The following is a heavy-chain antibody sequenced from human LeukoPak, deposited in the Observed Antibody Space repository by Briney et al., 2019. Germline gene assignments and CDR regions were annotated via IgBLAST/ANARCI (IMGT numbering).Heavy chain of an antibody. CDR2: IIPIFGTA. CDR1: GGTFSSYA. D-gene: IGHD2-2*01. V-gene: IGHV1-69*06. Sequence: ASVKVSCKASGGTFSSYAISWVRQAPGQGLEWMGGIIPIFGTANYAQKFQGRVTITADKSTSTAYMELSSLRSEDTAVYYCARAERKYCSSTSCSAPYYYYYYGMDVWGKGTTVTVSS. J-gene: IGHJ6*04. CDR3: ARAERKYCSSTSCSAPYYYYYYGMDV.